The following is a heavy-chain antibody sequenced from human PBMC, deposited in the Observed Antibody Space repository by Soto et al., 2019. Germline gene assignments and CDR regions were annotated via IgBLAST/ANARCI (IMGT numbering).Heavy chain of an antibody. V-gene: IGHV3-23*01. D-gene: IGHD2-2*01. Sequence: EVQLLESGGGLVQPGGSLRLSCAASGFTFSSYAMSWVRQAPGKGLEWVSAISGSGGSTYYADSVKGRFTISRDNSKNTLYLQMNSLRAEATTVYYCAKDSREYCSSTSCDGYYYYGMDVW. CDR1: GFTFSSYA. CDR2: ISGSGGST. CDR3: AKDSREYCSSTSCDGYYYYGMDV. J-gene: IGHJ6*01.